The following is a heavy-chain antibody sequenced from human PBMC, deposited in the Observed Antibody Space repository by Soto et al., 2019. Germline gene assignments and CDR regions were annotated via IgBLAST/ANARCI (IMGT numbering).Heavy chain of an antibody. V-gene: IGHV1-18*04. CDR2: ISGYNGVT. D-gene: IGHD5-18*01. J-gene: IGHJ4*02. CDR3: ARNKVNGWTQVDY. CDR1: GYTFTTYG. Sequence: ASVKVSCKTSGYTFTTYGISWVRQAPGQGLEWMGWISGYNGVTNYAQNFHGRVTMTTDTSTSAAYMELRSLRSDDTAVYYCARNKVNGWTQVDYWGQGTLVTVSS.